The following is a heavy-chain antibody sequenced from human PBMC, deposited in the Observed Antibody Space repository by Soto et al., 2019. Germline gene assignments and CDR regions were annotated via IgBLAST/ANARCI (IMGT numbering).Heavy chain of an antibody. J-gene: IGHJ4*02. Sequence: QVKFVQSGTEVKKPGASIKVSCKASGYSFATSGMTWVRQAPGQGLEWMGWISVYNGNTNYDQNLHDRVTMTTDTSTNTAYFEVRNLGFDDTAVYYCARAGQYYDASGYADWGQGTLVTVSS. D-gene: IGHD3-22*01. CDR1: GYSFATSG. CDR3: ARAGQYYDASGYAD. CDR2: ISVYNGNT. V-gene: IGHV1-18*01.